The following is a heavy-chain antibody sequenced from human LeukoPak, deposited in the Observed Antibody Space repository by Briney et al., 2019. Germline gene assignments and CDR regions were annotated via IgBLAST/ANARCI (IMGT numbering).Heavy chain of an antibody. D-gene: IGHD3-10*01. V-gene: IGHV3-74*01. CDR2: INSDGSST. J-gene: IGHJ4*02. CDR3: TRVYGSGSYTFDY. CDR1: GFTFSSYS. Sequence: GGSLRLSCAASGFTFSSYSMNWVRQAPGKGLVWVSRINSDGSSTNYADSVKGRFTISRDNAKNTLYLQMNSLRAEDTAVYYCTRVYGSGSYTFDYWGQGTLVTVSS.